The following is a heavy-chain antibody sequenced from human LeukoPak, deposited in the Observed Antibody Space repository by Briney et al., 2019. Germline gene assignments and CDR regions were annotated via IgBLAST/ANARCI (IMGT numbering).Heavy chain of an antibody. CDR2: IYYSGST. CDR3: AREPLKASCFDY. Sequence: SQTLSLTCTVSGGSISSGGYYWSWIRQHPGTGLEWIGYIYYSGSTYYNPSLKSRVTISVDTSKNQFSLKLSSVTAADTAVYYCAREPLKASCFDYWGQGTLVTVSS. CDR1: GGSISSGGYY. J-gene: IGHJ4*02. V-gene: IGHV4-31*03.